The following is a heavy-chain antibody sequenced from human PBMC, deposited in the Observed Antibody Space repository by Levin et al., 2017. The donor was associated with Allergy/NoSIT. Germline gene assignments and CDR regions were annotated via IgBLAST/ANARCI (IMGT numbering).Heavy chain of an antibody. J-gene: IGHJ4*02. Sequence: GESLKISCAASGFTFSSYSMNWVRQAPGKGLEWVSSISSSSSYIYYADSVKGRFTISRDNAKNSLYLQMNSLRAEDTAVYYCARGYYDYIWGSYRFGYWGQGTLVTVSS. D-gene: IGHD3-16*02. CDR2: ISSSSSYI. V-gene: IGHV3-21*01. CDR3: ARGYYDYIWGSYRFGY. CDR1: GFTFSSYS.